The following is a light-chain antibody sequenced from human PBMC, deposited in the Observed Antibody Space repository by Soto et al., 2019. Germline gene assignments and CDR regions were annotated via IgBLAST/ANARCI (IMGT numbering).Light chain of an antibody. V-gene: IGLV4-69*01. Sequence: QPVLTQSPSASASLGASVKLTCTLSSGHRTYAIAWHQQQPEKGPRYFMKLNSDGSHSKGDGIPDRFSGSSFGAERYLTISSLQSEDEADYYCQTWDTGIRVFGGGTKLTVL. CDR2: LNSDGSH. CDR1: SGHRTYA. CDR3: QTWDTGIRV. J-gene: IGLJ3*02.